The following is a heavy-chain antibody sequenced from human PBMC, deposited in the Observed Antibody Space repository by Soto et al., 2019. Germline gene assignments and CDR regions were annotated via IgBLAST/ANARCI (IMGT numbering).Heavy chain of an antibody. J-gene: IGHJ4*02. CDR3: ARVPPAGPIPFDY. D-gene: IGHD2-21*01. CDR1: GYAFTGYY. Sequence: ASVKVSCKASGYAFTGYYVHWVRQAPGQGLEWMGIINPSGGSTSYAQKFQGRVTMTRDTSTSTVYMELSSLRSEDTAVYYCARVPPAGPIPFDYWGQGTLVTVSS. V-gene: IGHV1-46*03. CDR2: INPSGGST.